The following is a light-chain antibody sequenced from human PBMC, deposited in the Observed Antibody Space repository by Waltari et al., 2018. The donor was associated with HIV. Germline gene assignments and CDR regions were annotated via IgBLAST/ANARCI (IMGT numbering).Light chain of an antibody. V-gene: IGKV3-15*01. CDR3: QQYNNWPRT. CDR2: GAS. Sequence: EIVMTQSPATLSVSPGERATLPCRASHSVSSNLAWYQQKPGQAPRLLIYGASTRATGIPARFSGSGSGTEFTLTISSLQSEDFAVYYCQQYNNWPRTFGGGTKVEIK. J-gene: IGKJ4*01. CDR1: HSVSSN.